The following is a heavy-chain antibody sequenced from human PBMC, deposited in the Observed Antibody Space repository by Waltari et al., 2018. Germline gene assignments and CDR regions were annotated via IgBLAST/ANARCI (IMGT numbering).Heavy chain of an antibody. V-gene: IGHV1-69*08. D-gene: IGHD3-9*01. J-gene: IGHJ4*02. CDR3: ARDRGFDWLSGTVGFDY. CDR2: IIPIFGTA. CDR1: GGTFSSYA. Sequence: QVQLVQSGAEVKKPGSSVKVSCKASGGTFSSYAISWVRQAPGQGLEWMGRIIPIFGTANYAQKFQGRVTITADKSTSTAYMELSSLRSEDTAVYYCARDRGFDWLSGTVGFDYWGQGTLVTVSS.